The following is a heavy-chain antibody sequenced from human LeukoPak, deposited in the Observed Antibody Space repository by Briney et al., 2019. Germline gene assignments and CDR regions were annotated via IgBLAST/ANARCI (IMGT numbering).Heavy chain of an antibody. Sequence: GGSLRLSCAASGFTFSGYSMNWVRQAPGKGLEWVSSISSSSSYIYYADSVKGRFTISRDNAKNSLYLQMNSLRAEDTAVYYCARDLGLEGGYYMDVWGKGTTVTVSS. CDR2: ISSSSSYI. D-gene: IGHD1-1*01. V-gene: IGHV3-21*01. J-gene: IGHJ6*03. CDR3: ARDLGLEGGYYMDV. CDR1: GFTFSGYS.